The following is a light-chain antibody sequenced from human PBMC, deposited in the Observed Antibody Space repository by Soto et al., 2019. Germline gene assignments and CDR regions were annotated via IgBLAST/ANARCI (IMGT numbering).Light chain of an antibody. CDR1: QSVSSSY. CDR3: QQYGTSPWT. J-gene: IGKJ1*01. Sequence: EIVLTQSPGTLSLSPGERATLSCRASQSVSSSYFAWYQQKPGQPPRLLIYGASSRATGIPDRFSGSGSGTDFIITISRLEAEDFAVYYCQQYGTSPWTFGQGTKVEIK. CDR2: GAS. V-gene: IGKV3-20*01.